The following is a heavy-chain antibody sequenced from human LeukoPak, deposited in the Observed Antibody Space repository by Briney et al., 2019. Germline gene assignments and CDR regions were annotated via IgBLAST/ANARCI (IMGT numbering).Heavy chain of an antibody. J-gene: IGHJ4*02. Sequence: PGGSLRLSCAASGFTFDDYGMSWAAQVPGPGLRGVLGFNWNGGSTGYADSVKGRFTISRDNAKNSLYLQMNSLRAEDTALYYCARAREPRVTVSTFDYWGQGTLVTVSS. CDR3: ARAREPRVTVSTFDY. V-gene: IGHV3-20*04. D-gene: IGHD4-17*01. CDR1: GFTFDDYG. CDR2: FNWNGGST.